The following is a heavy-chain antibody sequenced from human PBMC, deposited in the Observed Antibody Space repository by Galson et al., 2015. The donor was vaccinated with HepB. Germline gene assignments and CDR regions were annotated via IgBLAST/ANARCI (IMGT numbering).Heavy chain of an antibody. Sequence: SETLSLTCTVSGGSISSSSYYWGWIRQPPGKGLEWIGSIYYSGSTYYNPSLKSRVTISVDTSKNQFSLKLSSVTAADTAVYYCARRFPSNDYGDFVRGNWFDPWGQGTLVTVSS. CDR2: IYYSGST. V-gene: IGHV4-39*01. J-gene: IGHJ5*02. CDR1: GGSISSSSYY. D-gene: IGHD4-17*01. CDR3: ARRFPSNDYGDFVRGNWFDP.